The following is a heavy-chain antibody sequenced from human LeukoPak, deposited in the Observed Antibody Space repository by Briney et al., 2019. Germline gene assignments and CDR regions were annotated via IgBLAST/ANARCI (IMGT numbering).Heavy chain of an antibody. CDR2: IYYSGST. D-gene: IGHD6-19*01. V-gene: IGHV4-39*07. CDR3: AREQWLVL. Sequence: PSETLSLTCTVSGGSISSSSYYWGWIRQPPGKGLEWIGSIYYSGSTYYNPSLKSRVTISVDTSKNQFSLKLSSVTAADTAVYYCAREQWLVLWGQGTLVTVSS. CDR1: GGSISSSSYY. J-gene: IGHJ4*02.